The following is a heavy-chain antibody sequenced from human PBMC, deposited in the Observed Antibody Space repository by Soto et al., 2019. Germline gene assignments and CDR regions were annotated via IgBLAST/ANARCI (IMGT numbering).Heavy chain of an antibody. Sequence: QVQLVQSGAEVKKPGASVKVSCKASGYTFTSYAMHWVRQAPGQRLEWMGWINAGNGNTKYSQKFQGRVTITRDTSASTAYMELSSLRSEDTAVYYCARVGSSGWSGIDYWGQGTLVTVSS. V-gene: IGHV1-3*01. D-gene: IGHD6-19*01. CDR2: INAGNGNT. CDR3: ARVGSSGWSGIDY. J-gene: IGHJ4*02. CDR1: GYTFTSYA.